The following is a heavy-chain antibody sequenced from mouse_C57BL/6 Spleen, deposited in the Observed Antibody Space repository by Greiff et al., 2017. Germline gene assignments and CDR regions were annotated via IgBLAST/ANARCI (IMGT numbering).Heavy chain of an antibody. J-gene: IGHJ2*01. D-gene: IGHD2-3*01. CDR3: AREGGWYYFDY. CDR1: GFTFSSYA. V-gene: IGHV5-4*01. CDR2: ISDGGSYT. Sequence: EVKLVESGGGLVKPGGSLKLSCAASGFTFSSYAMSWVRQTPEKRLEWVATISDGGSYTYYPDNVKGRFTISRDNAKNNLYLQMSHLKSEDTAMYYCAREGGWYYFDYWGKGTTLTVSS.